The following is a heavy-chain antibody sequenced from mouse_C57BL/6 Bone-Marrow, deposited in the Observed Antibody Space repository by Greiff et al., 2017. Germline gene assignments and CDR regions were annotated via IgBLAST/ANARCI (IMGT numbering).Heavy chain of an antibody. V-gene: IGHV1-81*01. CDR2: IYPRSGNT. J-gene: IGHJ1*03. Sequence: VQLQESGAELARPGASVKLSCTASGYTFTSYGISWVKQRTGQGLEWIGEIYPRSGNTYYNEKFKGKATLTADKSSSTAYMELRSLTSEDSAVYFCARSGYYGSSYDWYVDVWGTGTTVTVSS. CDR1: GYTFTSYG. CDR3: ARSGYYGSSYDWYVDV. D-gene: IGHD1-1*01.